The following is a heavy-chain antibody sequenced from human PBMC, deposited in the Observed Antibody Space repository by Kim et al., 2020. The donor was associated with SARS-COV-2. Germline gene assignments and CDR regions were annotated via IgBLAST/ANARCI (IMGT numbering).Heavy chain of an antibody. CDR1: GYTFTSYG. CDR2: ISAYNGNT. D-gene: IGHD3-9*01. Sequence: ASVKVSCKASGYTFTSYGISWVRQAPGQGLEWMGWISAYNGNTNYAQKLQGRVTMTTDTSTSTAYMELRSLRSDDTAVYYCARVTLTELRYFDWLSYYYYYGMDVWGQGTTVTVSS. V-gene: IGHV1-18*01. CDR3: ARVTLTELRYFDWLSYYYYYGMDV. J-gene: IGHJ6*02.